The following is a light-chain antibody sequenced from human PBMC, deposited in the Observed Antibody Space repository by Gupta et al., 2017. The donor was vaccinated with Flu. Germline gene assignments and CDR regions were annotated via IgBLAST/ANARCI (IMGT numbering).Light chain of an antibody. CDR1: KLGDKY. J-gene: IGLJ3*02. Sequence: PGQTASITCSGDKLGDKYACWYQQKPGQSPVLGIYQDNKRPSEIPERFSGSNSGNTATLTISGTQAKDEADYYCQAWDSSTSWVFGGGTKLTVL. CDR2: QDN. CDR3: QAWDSSTSWV. V-gene: IGLV3-1*01.